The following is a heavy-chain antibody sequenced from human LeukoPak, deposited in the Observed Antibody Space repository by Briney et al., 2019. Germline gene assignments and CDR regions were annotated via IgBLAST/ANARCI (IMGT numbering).Heavy chain of an antibody. CDR3: ARHGQRYSSTSNWFDP. CDR1: GGSISSSSYY. J-gene: IGHJ5*02. Sequence: PSETLSLTCTVSGGSISSSSYYWGWIRQPPGKGLEWIGSIYYSGSTYYNPSLKSRVTISVDTSKNQFSLKLSSVTAADTAVYCCARHGQRYSSTSNWFDPWGQGTLVTVSS. D-gene: IGHD6-13*01. CDR2: IYYSGST. V-gene: IGHV4-39*01.